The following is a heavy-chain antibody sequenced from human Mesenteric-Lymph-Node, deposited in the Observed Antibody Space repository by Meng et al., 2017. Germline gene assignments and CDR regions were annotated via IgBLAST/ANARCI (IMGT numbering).Heavy chain of an antibody. CDR3: ARSYSSGWYDLLFDY. CDR2: INAGNGNT. V-gene: IGHV1-3*01. J-gene: IGHJ4*02. D-gene: IGHD6-19*01. Sequence: ASVKVSCKASGYTFTSYDINWVRQATGQRLEWMGWINAGNGNTKYSQKFQGRVTITRDTSASTAYMELSSLRSEDTAVYYCARSYSSGWYDLLFDYWGQGTLVTVSS. CDR1: GYTFTSYD.